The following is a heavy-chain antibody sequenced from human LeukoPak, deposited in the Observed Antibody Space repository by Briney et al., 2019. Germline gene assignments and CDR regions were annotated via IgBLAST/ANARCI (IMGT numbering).Heavy chain of an antibody. V-gene: IGHV3-74*01. CDR1: GFTYSTYW. CDR2: INSDGSSI. CDR3: ARGRAFDY. J-gene: IGHJ4*02. Sequence: GGSLRLSCAASGFTYSTYWMHWVRQALGKGLVWVSRINSDGSSIVYADSVKGRFTISRDNAKNTLYLQMNSLRAEDTAVYYCARGRAFDYWGQGTLVTVSS.